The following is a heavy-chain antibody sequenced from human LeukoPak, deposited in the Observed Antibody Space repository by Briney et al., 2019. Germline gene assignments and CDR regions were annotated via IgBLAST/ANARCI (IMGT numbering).Heavy chain of an antibody. J-gene: IGHJ3*02. D-gene: IGHD3-10*01. Sequence: SGPVLVKPTETPTLTCTLSGFSVSNARMGGSWIRQPPGKALGWLAHIFSNDGKSYNTSRKIRLTSSKDTSNSHVVLTMTTMDPVDTPPYYCARSSVWFGASPHHEHAFDIWGQGTMVTVSS. CDR2: IFSNDGK. CDR1: GFSVSNARMG. CDR3: ARSSVWFGASPHHEHAFDI. V-gene: IGHV2-26*01.